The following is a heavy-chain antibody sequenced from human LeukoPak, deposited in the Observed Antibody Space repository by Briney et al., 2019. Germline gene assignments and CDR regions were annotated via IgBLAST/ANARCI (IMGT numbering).Heavy chain of an antibody. CDR2: ISYDGSNK. CDR3: ARRSNYGGNEACPYYFDY. CDR1: GFTFSSYA. Sequence: GGSLRLSCAASGFTFSSYAMHWVRQAPGKGLEWVAVISYDGSNKYYADSVKGRFTISRDNSKNTLYLQMNSLRAEDTAVYYCARRSNYGGNEACPYYFDYWGQGTLVTVSS. D-gene: IGHD4-23*01. J-gene: IGHJ4*02. V-gene: IGHV3-30-3*01.